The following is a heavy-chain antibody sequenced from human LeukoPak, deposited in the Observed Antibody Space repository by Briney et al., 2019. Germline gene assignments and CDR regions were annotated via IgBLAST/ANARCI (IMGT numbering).Heavy chain of an antibody. Sequence: PGGSLRLSCAASGFTFSSYAMHWVRQAPGKGLEWVAVIWYDGSNKYYADSVKGRFTISRDNSKNTLYLQMNSLRAEDTAVYYCARDNDLDPITMIVVVYGMDVWGQGTTVTVSS. CDR2: IWYDGSNK. V-gene: IGHV3-33*08. D-gene: IGHD3-22*01. J-gene: IGHJ6*02. CDR1: GFTFSSYA. CDR3: ARDNDLDPITMIVVVYGMDV.